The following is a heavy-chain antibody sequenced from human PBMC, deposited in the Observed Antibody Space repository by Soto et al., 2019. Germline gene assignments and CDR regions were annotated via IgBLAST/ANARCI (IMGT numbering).Heavy chain of an antibody. D-gene: IGHD6-13*01. CDR1: GGSMSSYF. CDR2: IYPSGSTKD. J-gene: IGHJ6*02. Sequence: QVQLQESGPGLVKSSEALSLTCTVSGGSMSSYFWNWIRQPAGKGLEWIGRIYPSGSTKDKYKHFHKRRVTMSADMSTNQFSLRLTSVTAADTAVYYWARDSCSSWYDFGDHGMDVGGQGTTVTVSS. CDR3: ARDSCSSWYDFGDHGMDV. V-gene: IGHV4-4*07.